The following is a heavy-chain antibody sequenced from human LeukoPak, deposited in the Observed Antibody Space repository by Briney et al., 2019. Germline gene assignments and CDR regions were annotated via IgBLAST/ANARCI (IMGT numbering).Heavy chain of an antibody. D-gene: IGHD3-10*01. Sequence: SETLSLTCTVSGGSISSYYWSCIRQPPGKGLEWIGYIYYSGSTNYNPSLKSRVTISVDTSKNQFSLKLSSVTAADTAVYYCARVPVNMVRGPEGAYMDVWGKGTTVTISS. CDR2: IYYSGST. J-gene: IGHJ6*03. CDR1: GGSISSYY. CDR3: ARVPVNMVRGPEGAYMDV. V-gene: IGHV4-59*01.